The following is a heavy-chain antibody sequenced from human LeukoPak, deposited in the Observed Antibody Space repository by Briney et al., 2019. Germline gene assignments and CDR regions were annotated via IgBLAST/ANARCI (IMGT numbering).Heavy chain of an antibody. CDR2: ISVGGSNT. CDR3: ARSYYYDSSGYYY. Sequence: GGSLRLSCVASGFTFSSYEMNWVRQAPGKGLEWVSFISVGGSNTYYADSVKGRFTISRDNAKNSLYLQMNSLRAEDTAVYYCARSYYYDSSGYYYWGQGTLVTVSS. D-gene: IGHD3-22*01. J-gene: IGHJ4*02. V-gene: IGHV3-48*03. CDR1: GFTFSSYE.